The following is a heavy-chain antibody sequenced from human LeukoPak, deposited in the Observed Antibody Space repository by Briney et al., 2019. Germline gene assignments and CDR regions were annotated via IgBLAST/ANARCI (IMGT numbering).Heavy chain of an antibody. D-gene: IGHD3-22*01. CDR1: GFTFSSYA. J-gene: IGHJ3*02. CDR2: ISGSGGST. CDR3: AKRPWNYDSSGYGAVGAFDI. Sequence: PGGSLRLSCAASGFTFSSYAMSWARQAPGKGLEWVSAISGSGGSTYYADSVKGRFTISRDNSKNTLYLQMNSLRAEDTAVYYCAKRPWNYDSSGYGAVGAFDIWGQGTMVTVSS. V-gene: IGHV3-23*01.